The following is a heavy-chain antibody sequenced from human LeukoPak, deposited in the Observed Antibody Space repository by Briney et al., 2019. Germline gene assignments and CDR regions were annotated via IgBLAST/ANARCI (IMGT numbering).Heavy chain of an antibody. Sequence: SQTLSLTCTVSGGSISSGSYYWSWIRQPAGKGLEWIGRIYTSGSTNYNPSLKSRVTISVDTSKNQFSLKLSSVTAADTAVYYCARHQWVPAFDIWGQGTMVTVSS. J-gene: IGHJ3*02. CDR2: IYTSGST. CDR3: ARHQWVPAFDI. V-gene: IGHV4-61*02. D-gene: IGHD1-26*01. CDR1: GGSISSGSYY.